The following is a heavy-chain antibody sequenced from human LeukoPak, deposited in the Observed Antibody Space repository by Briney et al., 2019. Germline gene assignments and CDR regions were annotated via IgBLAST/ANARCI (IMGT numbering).Heavy chain of an antibody. V-gene: IGHV1-8*01. Sequence: GASVKVSCKTSGFAFTTHDINWVRQATGKGLEWMGWMNPGSGDTGYEQRFQGRVTMTRDTAINTAYMELSSLRSEDAAVYYCARGLGSYDTTWYPPLRYRGQGTLVTVSS. D-gene: IGHD3-22*01. CDR3: ARGLGSYDTTWYPPLRY. CDR2: MNPGSGDT. J-gene: IGHJ4*02. CDR1: GFAFTTHD.